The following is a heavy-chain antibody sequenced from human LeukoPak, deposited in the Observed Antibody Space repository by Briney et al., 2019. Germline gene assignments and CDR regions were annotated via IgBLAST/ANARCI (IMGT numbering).Heavy chain of an antibody. Sequence: PGGSLRLSCAASGFTFSSYGMHWVRQAPGKGLEWVAVISYDGSNKYYADSVKGRFTISRDNSKNTLYLKMNSLRAEDTAVYYCAKSTGTSPDYWGQGTLVTVSS. CDR1: GFTFSSYG. V-gene: IGHV3-30*18. D-gene: IGHD1-14*01. J-gene: IGHJ4*02. CDR2: ISYDGSNK. CDR3: AKSTGTSPDY.